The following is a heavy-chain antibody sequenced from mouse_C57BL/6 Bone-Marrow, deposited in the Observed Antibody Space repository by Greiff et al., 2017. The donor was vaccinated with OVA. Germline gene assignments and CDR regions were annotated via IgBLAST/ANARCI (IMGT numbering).Heavy chain of an antibody. Sequence: EVKLEESGGDLVKPGGSLKLSCAASGFTFSSYGMSWVRQTPDKRLEWVATISSGGSYTYYPDSVKGRFTISRDNAKNTLYLQMSSLKSEDTAMYYGARPVYYDYPAWFAYWGKGTLVTVSA. CDR1: GFTFSSYG. CDR2: ISSGGSYT. J-gene: IGHJ3*01. V-gene: IGHV5-6*02. D-gene: IGHD2-4*01. CDR3: ARPVYYDYPAWFAY.